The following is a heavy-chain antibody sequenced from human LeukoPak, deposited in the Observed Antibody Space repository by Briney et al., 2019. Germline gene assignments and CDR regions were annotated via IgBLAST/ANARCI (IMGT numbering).Heavy chain of an antibody. J-gene: IGHJ6*03. CDR1: GGSFSDYY. Sequence: SETLSLTCAVYGGSFSDYYWNWIRRPPGKGLGWIGEINHSGSTNYNPSLKSRVTISVDTSTNQFSLKLSSMTAADTAVYYCARGASGDAGDFYGSGRRYYYYYMDFWGKGTTVTISS. D-gene: IGHD3-10*01. V-gene: IGHV4-34*01. CDR3: ARGASGDAGDFYGSGRRYYYYYMDF. CDR2: INHSGST.